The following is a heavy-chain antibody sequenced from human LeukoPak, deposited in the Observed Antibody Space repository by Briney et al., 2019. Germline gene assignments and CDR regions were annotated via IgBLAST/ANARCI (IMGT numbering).Heavy chain of an antibody. CDR3: AKDQRAVYYGSGSYYYYYYYMDV. CDR2: ISGRGGST. D-gene: IGHD3-10*01. V-gene: IGHV3-23*01. J-gene: IGHJ6*03. Sequence: PGGSLRLSCAASGFTFSSYAMSWVRQAPGKGLEWVSGISGRGGSTYYADSVKGRFTISRDNSKNTLYLQMNSLRAEDTAVYYCAKDQRAVYYGSGSYYYYYYYMDVWGKGTTVTVSS. CDR1: GFTFSSYA.